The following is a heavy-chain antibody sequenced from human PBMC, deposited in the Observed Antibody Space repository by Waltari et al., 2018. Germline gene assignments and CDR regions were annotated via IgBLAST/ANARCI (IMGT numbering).Heavy chain of an antibody. J-gene: IGHJ1*01. V-gene: IGHV4-39*01. CDR1: GGSISTNYN. CDR2: VQDRGST. CDR3: GRIAFGGDGGYFQH. D-gene: IGHD2-21*02. Sequence: QLQLQESGPGLVKPSETLSLTCTVSGGSISTNYNWGWIRQPPGKGLEWRGNVQDRGSTFYNPSLKSRVTISLDTSKNQFSLRLSSVGAADTAVYFCGRIAFGGDGGYFQHWGQGTLVTVSS.